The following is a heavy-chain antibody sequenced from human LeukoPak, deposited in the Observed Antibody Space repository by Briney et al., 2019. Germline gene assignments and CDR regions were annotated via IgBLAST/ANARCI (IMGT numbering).Heavy chain of an antibody. D-gene: IGHD3-10*01. Sequence: SETLSLACTVSGGSISSYYWSWIRQPPGKGLEWIGYIYYSGSTNYNPSLKSRVTISADTSKNQFSLKLSSVTAADTAVYYCARLGGVRGVMEDYWGQGTLVTVSS. CDR3: ARLGGVRGVMEDY. CDR1: GGSISSYY. CDR2: IYYSGST. J-gene: IGHJ4*02. V-gene: IGHV4-59*08.